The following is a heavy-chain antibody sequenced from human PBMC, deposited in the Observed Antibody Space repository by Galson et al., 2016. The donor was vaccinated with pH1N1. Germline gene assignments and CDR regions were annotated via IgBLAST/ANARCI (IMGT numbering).Heavy chain of an antibody. J-gene: IGHJ3*02. D-gene: IGHD3-22*01. CDR2: IYYSGNT. CDR3: AREWRYYDSSVFPINDAFDI. CDR1: GGSIGANY. Sequence: SETLSLTCTVSGGSIGANYWSWIRQSPGGGLEWIGYIYYSGNTKYNPSLKGRVIISVDTSKNQFYLKLSSVTAADTAVYYCAREWRYYDSSVFPINDAFDIWGQGTVVTVSS. V-gene: IGHV4-59*01.